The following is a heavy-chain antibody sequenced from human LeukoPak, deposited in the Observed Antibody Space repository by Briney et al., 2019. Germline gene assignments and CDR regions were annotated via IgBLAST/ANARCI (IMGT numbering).Heavy chain of an antibody. J-gene: IGHJ5*01. CDR3: ARPTTGPATQGYDS. D-gene: IGHD1-1*01. CDR2: IYYRGNT. Sequence: SETLSLTCTVSGGSISSSPYYWAWIRQPPGRGLEWIGSIYYRGNTYHNPSLKSRVTISVDTSKNQFSLSVISVTAADTAVYFCARPTTGPATQGYDSWGQESWSPSPQ. CDR1: GGSISSSPYY. V-gene: IGHV4-39*01.